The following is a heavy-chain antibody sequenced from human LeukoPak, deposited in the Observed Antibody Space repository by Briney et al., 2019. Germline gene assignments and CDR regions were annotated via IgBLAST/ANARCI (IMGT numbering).Heavy chain of an antibody. CDR1: GESFSGYY. CDR3: ARGYCSSTSCYSYYMDV. V-gene: IGHV4-34*01. Sequence: PSETLSLTCALYGESFSGYYWSWIRQPPGKGLEWIGEINHSGSTNYNPSLKSRVTISVDTSKNQFSLKLSSVTAADTAVYYCARGYCSSTSCYSYYMDVWGKGTTVTVSS. D-gene: IGHD2-2*01. CDR2: INHSGST. J-gene: IGHJ6*03.